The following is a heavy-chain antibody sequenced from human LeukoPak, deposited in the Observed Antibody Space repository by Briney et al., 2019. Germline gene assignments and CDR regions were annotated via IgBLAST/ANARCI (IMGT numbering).Heavy chain of an antibody. D-gene: IGHD3-22*01. Sequence: GGSLRLTCAASGFTFSSYWMHWVRQAPGKGLVWVSRINSDGSSTSYADSVKGRFTISRDNAKNTLYLQMNSLRAEDTAVYYCARVEGSGSPHDAFDIWGQGTMVTVSS. V-gene: IGHV3-74*01. CDR1: GFTFSSYW. CDR3: ARVEGSGSPHDAFDI. CDR2: INSDGSST. J-gene: IGHJ3*02.